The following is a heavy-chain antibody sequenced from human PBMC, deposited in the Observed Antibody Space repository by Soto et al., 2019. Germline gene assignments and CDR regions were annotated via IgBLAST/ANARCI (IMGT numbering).Heavy chain of an antibody. V-gene: IGHV4-39*01. Sequence: QLQLQESGPGLVKPSETLSLTCTVSGGSISRSSYFWGWIRQPPGKGLEWIGSIYYSGNTYYNASLRRRVTISVATSKNQFSLKLSSVTAADTAVYYCATLWFGEGDYWGQGTLVTVSS. D-gene: IGHD3-10*01. CDR2: IYYSGNT. CDR3: ATLWFGEGDY. J-gene: IGHJ4*02. CDR1: GGSISRSSYF.